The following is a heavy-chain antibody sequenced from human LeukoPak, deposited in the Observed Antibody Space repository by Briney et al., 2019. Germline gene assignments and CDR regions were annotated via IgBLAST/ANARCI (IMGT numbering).Heavy chain of an antibody. Sequence: PSETLSLTCTVSGGSISSGDYYWTWICQHPGKGLEWIGYIYYSGSTYYNPSLKSRVTISEDTSKNQFSLKLSSVTAADTAVYFCARGVRDIVVVGMDVWGKGTTVTVSS. J-gene: IGHJ6*03. CDR2: IYYSGST. V-gene: IGHV4-31*03. CDR1: GGSISSGDYY. CDR3: ARGVRDIVVVGMDV. D-gene: IGHD2-2*01.